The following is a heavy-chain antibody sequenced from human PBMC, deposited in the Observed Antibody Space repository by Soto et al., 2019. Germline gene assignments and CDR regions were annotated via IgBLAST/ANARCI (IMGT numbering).Heavy chain of an antibody. CDR1: GLSLSTTGVG. J-gene: IGHJ6*02. D-gene: IGHD2-21*02. CDR3: VQSRCGGDCLQSYSSHSYYGLDV. CDR2: IYWDDDK. Sequence: QITLKESGPTLVKPTQTLTLTCTFSGLSLSTTGVGVGWIRQPPGKALEWLALIYWDDDKRYSPSLKSRLTITKDPSQNQVVLTLPHMDPVDTATYYCVQSRCGGDCLQSYSSHSYYGLDVWGQGTTVTVSS. V-gene: IGHV2-5*02.